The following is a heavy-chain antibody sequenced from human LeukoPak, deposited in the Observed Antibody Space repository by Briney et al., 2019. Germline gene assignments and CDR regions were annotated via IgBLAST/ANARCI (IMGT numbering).Heavy chain of an antibody. CDR3: ATLRDYRGSRPFDI. Sequence: GASVKVSCKASGYTFTSYDINWVRQATGQGPEWMGWMNPNSGNTGYAQKFQGRVTMTTDTSTSTAFMELRSLTSDDTAVYYCATLRDYRGSRPFDIWGQGTMVTVSS. D-gene: IGHD4-23*01. CDR1: GYTFTSYD. V-gene: IGHV1-8*01. J-gene: IGHJ3*02. CDR2: MNPNSGNT.